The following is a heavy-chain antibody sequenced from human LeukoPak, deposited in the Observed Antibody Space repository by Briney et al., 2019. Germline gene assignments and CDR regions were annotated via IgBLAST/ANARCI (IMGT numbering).Heavy chain of an antibody. V-gene: IGHV3-30*18. J-gene: IGHJ6*03. CDR1: GFTFSSYG. CDR2: ISYGGSNK. Sequence: GGSLRLSCAASGFTFSSYGMHWVRQAPGKGLEWVAVISYGGSNKYYADSVKGRFTISRDNSKNTLYLQMNSLRAEDTAVYYCAKGSNYGDYEGYYYYMDVWGKGTTVTVSS. D-gene: IGHD4-17*01. CDR3: AKGSNYGDYEGYYYYMDV.